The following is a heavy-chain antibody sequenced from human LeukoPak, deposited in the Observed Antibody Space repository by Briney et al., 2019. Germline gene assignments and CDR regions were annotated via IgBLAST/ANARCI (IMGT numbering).Heavy chain of an antibody. J-gene: IGHJ5*02. V-gene: IGHV4-39*07. Sequence: PSETLSLTCTVSGGSISTSNYYWGWIRQPPRKGLEWIVNIFYSGSTYYSPSRRSRVTISLDTSKNQFSLKLNSVTATDTAVYYCARGANWFDPWGQGTLVTVSS. CDR1: GGSISTSNYY. CDR2: IFYSGST. CDR3: ARGANWFDP.